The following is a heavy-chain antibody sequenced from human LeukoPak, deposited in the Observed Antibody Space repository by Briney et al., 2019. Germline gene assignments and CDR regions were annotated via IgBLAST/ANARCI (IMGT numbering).Heavy chain of an antibody. J-gene: IGHJ5*02. V-gene: IGHV3-23*01. D-gene: IGHD6-13*01. CDR2: ISGSGGGT. CDR3: AKNPRKQQLVHQNWFDP. CDR1: GFTFSSYA. Sequence: PGGSLRLSCAASGFTFSSYAMSWVRQAPEKGLEWVSTISGSGGGTYYADSVKGRFTISRDNSKNTLYLQMNSLRAEDTAVYYCAKNPRKQQLVHQNWFDPWGQGTLVTVSS.